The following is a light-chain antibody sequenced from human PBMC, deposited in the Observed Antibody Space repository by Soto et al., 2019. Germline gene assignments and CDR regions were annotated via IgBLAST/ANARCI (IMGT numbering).Light chain of an antibody. J-gene: IGLJ2*01. CDR1: SSDVGGYNY. CDR2: EVS. CDR3: SSYAASNNLGV. V-gene: IGLV2-8*01. Sequence: QSVLTQPPSASGSPGQSVTISCIGTSSDVGGYNYVSWYQQHPRKAPKLMIYEVSKRPSGVPDRFSGSKSGNTASLTVSGLQAEDEADYYCSSYAASNNLGVFGGGTQLTVL.